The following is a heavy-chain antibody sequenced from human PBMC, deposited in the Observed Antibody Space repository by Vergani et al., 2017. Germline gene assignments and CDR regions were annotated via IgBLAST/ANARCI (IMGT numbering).Heavy chain of an antibody. V-gene: IGHV3-49*03. CDR1: GFTFGDYA. Sequence: EVQLVESGGGLVQPGRSLRLSCTASGFTFGDYAMSWFRQAPGKGLEWVGFIRSNAYGGTTEYAASVKGRFTISRDDSKSIAYLQMNSLKTEDTAVYYCXRAQRGYSYGYSDYWAQGTLVTVSS. D-gene: IGHD5-18*01. CDR2: IRSNAYGGTT. J-gene: IGHJ4*01. CDR3: XRAQRGYSYGYSDY.